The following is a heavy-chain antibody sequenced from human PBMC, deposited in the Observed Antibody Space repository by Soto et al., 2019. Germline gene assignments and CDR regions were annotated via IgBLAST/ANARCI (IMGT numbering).Heavy chain of an antibody. Sequence: PGGSLRLSCAASGFTFSSYAMHWVRQAPGKGLEYVSAISSNGVSTYYANSVKGRFTISRDNSKNTLYLQMGSLRAEDMAVYYCAREGAVAGDAFDTWGQGTMVTVSS. D-gene: IGHD6-19*01. CDR2: ISSNGVST. J-gene: IGHJ3*02. V-gene: IGHV3-64*01. CDR3: AREGAVAGDAFDT. CDR1: GFTFSSYA.